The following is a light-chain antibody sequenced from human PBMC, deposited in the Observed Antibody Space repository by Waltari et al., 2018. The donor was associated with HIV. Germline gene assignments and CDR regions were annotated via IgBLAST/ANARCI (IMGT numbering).Light chain of an antibody. CDR1: SSTIGSNT. Sequence: QSVLTQPPSASGTPGQRVTISCSGSSSTIGSNTVNWYQQLQGTAPQLLIYNTNLRRSGVPVRVSGCKSGSSACRAISGLQSEEEAEDYCAAWDDRRLYVFGTGTKVTVL. J-gene: IGLJ1*01. CDR2: NTN. CDR3: AAWDDRRLYV. V-gene: IGLV1-44*01.